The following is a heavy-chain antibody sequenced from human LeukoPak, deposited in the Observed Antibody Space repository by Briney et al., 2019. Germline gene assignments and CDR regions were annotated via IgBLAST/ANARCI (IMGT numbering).Heavy chain of an antibody. Sequence: PGGSLRLSCAASGFTLSTYEMSGGRQAPGKGLEWVAVIWYDGSNKYYADSVKGRFTISRDNSKNTLYLQMNSLRAEDTAVYYCARGRAAAGWFDYWGQGTLVTVSS. CDR2: IWYDGSNK. D-gene: IGHD6-13*01. V-gene: IGHV3-33*08. CDR3: ARGRAAAGWFDY. CDR1: GFTLSTYE. J-gene: IGHJ4*02.